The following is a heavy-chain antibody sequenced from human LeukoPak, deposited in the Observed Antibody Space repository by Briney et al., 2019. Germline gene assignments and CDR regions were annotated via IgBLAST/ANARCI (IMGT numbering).Heavy chain of an antibody. Sequence: GGSLRLSCAASGFIFSSYVMGWVRQAPGKGLEWVSAISGSGGSTYYADSVKGRFTISRDNSKNTLYLQMNSLRAEDTAVYYCAKGFHRPMTTVTTGYFQHWGQGTLVTVSS. CDR1: GFIFSSYV. D-gene: IGHD4-17*01. CDR2: ISGSGGST. J-gene: IGHJ1*01. CDR3: AKGFHRPMTTVTTGYFQH. V-gene: IGHV3-23*01.